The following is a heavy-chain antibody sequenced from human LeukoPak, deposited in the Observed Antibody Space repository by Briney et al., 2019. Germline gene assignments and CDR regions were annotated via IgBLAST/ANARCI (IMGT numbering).Heavy chain of an antibody. V-gene: IGHV4-59*01. D-gene: IGHD6-13*01. CDR2: TSDSGGHT. Sequence: ASETLSLTCTVSGVSISGYYWNWLRQPPGQGLEWIGYTSDSGGHTDYKPSLKSRVAISVDTSKNQFSLKLTSATAADTAVYYCARWYSHGRYFDYWGQGAPVTVSS. CDR3: ARWYSHGRYFDY. J-gene: IGHJ4*02. CDR1: GVSISGYY.